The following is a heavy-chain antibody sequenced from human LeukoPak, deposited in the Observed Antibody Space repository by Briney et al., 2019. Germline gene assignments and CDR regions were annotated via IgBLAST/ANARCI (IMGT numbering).Heavy chain of an antibody. CDR3: AGRGKYCSGGSCYYGMDV. V-gene: IGHV4-34*01. J-gene: IGHJ6*04. D-gene: IGHD2-15*01. CDR1: GGSFSGYY. Sequence: SETLSLTCAVYGGSFSGYYWSWIRQPPGKGLEWIGEINHSGSTNYNPSLKSRVTISVDTSKNQFSLKLSSVTAADTAVYYFAGRGKYCSGGSCYYGMDVWGKGTTVTVSS. CDR2: INHSGST.